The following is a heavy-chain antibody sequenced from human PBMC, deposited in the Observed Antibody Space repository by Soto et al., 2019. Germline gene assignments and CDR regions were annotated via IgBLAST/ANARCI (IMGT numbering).Heavy chain of an antibody. CDR1: GGSISSGGYY. CDR2: IYYSGST. J-gene: IGHJ5*02. V-gene: IGHV4-31*03. Sequence: SETLSLTCTVSGGSISSGGYYWSWIRQHPGKGLERIGYIYYSGSTYYNPSLKSRVTISVDTSKNQFSLKLSSVTAADTAVYYCARSNIVVVVAAPKFDPWGQGTLVTVSS. CDR3: ARSNIVVVVAAPKFDP. D-gene: IGHD2-15*01.